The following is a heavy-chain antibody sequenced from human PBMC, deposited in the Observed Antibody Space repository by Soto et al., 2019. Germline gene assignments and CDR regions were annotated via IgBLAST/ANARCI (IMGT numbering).Heavy chain of an antibody. CDR2: IFSNDEK. J-gene: IGHJ6*02. CDR3: ARTTTDYSSSFPYYYYYGMDV. V-gene: IGHV2-26*01. CDR1: GFSLSNARMG. D-gene: IGHD6-6*01. Sequence: QVTLKESGPVLVKPTETLTLTCTVSGFSLSNARMGVSWIRQPPGKALEWLAHIFSNDEKSYSTTLKSRPTISTDPSKRQLVLTMTNMDPVDTATYYCARTTTDYSSSFPYYYYYGMDVWGQGTTVTVSS.